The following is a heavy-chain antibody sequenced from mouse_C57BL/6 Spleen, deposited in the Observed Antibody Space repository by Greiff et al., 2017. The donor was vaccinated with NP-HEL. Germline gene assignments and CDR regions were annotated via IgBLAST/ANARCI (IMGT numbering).Heavy chain of an antibody. D-gene: IGHD2-2*01. J-gene: IGHJ2*01. CDR2: ISYSGST. V-gene: IGHV3-1*01. CDR3: ARGGLRRDFDY. Sequence: EVQLQESGPGMVKPSQSLSLTCTVTGYSITSGYDWHWIRHFPGNKLEWMGYISYSGSTNYNPSLKSRISITHDTSKNHFFLKLNSVTTEDTATYYCARGGLRRDFDYWGQGTTLTVSS. CDR1: GYSITSGYD.